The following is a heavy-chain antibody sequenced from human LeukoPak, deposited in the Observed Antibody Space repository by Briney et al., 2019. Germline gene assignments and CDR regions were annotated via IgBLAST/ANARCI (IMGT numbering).Heavy chain of an antibody. CDR1: GYTFTSYD. CDR2: MNPNSGNT. J-gene: IGHJ5*02. CDR3: ARLGYCSSTSCSQPNWFAP. V-gene: IGHV1-8*01. D-gene: IGHD2-2*01. Sequence: GASVKVSCKASGYTFTSYDINWVRQATGQGLEWMGWMNPNSGNTGYAQKFQGRVTMTRNTSISTAYMELSSLRSEDTAVYYCARLGYCSSTSCSQPNWFAPWGQGTLVTVSS.